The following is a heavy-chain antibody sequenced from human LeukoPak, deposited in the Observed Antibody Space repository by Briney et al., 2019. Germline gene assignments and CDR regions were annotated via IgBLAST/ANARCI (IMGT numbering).Heavy chain of an antibody. CDR3: SSTDWGYFQH. CDR1: GFTFSGSA. Sequence: GGSLKLSCAASGFTFSGSAMHWVRQASGKGLEWVGRIRSKANSYATAYAESVKGRFTISRDDSKNTAYLQTNSLKTEDTAVYYCSSTDWGYFQHWGQGTLVTVSS. J-gene: IGHJ1*01. D-gene: IGHD7-27*01. V-gene: IGHV3-73*01. CDR2: IRSKANSYAT.